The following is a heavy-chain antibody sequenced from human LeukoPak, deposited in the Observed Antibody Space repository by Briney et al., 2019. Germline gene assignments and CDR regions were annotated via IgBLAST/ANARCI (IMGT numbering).Heavy chain of an antibody. CDR2: ISSGVTTR. CDR1: GFTFNNYA. J-gene: IGHJ5*02. Sequence: HAGGSLRLSCAGSGFTFNNYAMNWVRQAPGKGLEWISYISSGVTTRYYADSVKGRFTISRDDAKNSLYLQMNSLRAEDTAVYYCARFNLGWFDPWGQGTLVTVSS. D-gene: IGHD1-14*01. V-gene: IGHV3-48*01. CDR3: ARFNLGWFDP.